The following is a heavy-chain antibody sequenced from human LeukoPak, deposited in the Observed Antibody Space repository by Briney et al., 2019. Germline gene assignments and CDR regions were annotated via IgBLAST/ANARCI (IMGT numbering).Heavy chain of an antibody. V-gene: IGHV3-23*01. CDR2: ITGDDST. D-gene: IGHD3-3*01. CDR1: GLTFGTFA. J-gene: IGHJ4*02. CDR3: AKGHYDFRDY. Sequence: GCSLRLSCAASGLTFGTFALSWVRQAPGKGLEWVASITGDDSTYYPDPVKGRFTISRDTSSNTLYLQMNSLRAEDTALYYCAKGHYDFRDYWGQGTLVTVSS.